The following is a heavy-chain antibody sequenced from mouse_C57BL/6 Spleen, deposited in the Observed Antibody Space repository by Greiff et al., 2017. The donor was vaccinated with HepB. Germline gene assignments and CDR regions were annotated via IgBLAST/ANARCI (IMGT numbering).Heavy chain of an antibody. Sequence: QVQLQQPGAELVKPGASVKMSCKASGYTFTSYWITWVKQRPGQGLEWIGDIYPGSGSTNYNEKFKSKATLTVDTSSSTAYMQLSSLTSEDSAVYYCARYYGSSLRYWYFDVWGTGTTVTVSS. D-gene: IGHD1-1*01. CDR3: ARYYGSSLRYWYFDV. V-gene: IGHV1-55*01. CDR1: GYTFTSYW. CDR2: IYPGSGST. J-gene: IGHJ1*03.